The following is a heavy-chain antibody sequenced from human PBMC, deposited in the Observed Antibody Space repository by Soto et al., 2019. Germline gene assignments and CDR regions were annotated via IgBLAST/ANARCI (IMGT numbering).Heavy chain of an antibody. V-gene: IGHV3-11*01. CDR3: VRDRDRRWFDP. CDR1: GFIFSDFY. J-gene: IGHJ5*02. Sequence: QVQLVESGGGLVKPGGSLRLSCEASGFIFSDFYMAWIRQAPGKGLQWVSYISSDGDSTYADSVKGRFTISRDNAKNSLYLQMNSLRVEDTAVYYCVRDRDRRWFDPWGQGTLVTVSS. D-gene: IGHD3-10*01. CDR2: ISSDGDST.